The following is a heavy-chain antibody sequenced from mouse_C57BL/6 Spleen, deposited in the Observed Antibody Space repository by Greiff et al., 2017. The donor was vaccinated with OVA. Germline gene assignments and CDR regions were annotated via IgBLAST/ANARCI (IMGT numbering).Heavy chain of an antibody. CDR2: IYPGSCST. J-gene: IGHJ3*01. Sequence: VQLQQSGAELVKPGASVSMSCKASGYTFTSYWITWVKQRPGQGLAWIGDIYPGSCSTNYNEKFKSKATLTVDASSSTAYMQLSSLTSEDSAVYYCARLDPPYWGQGTLVTVSA. CDR3: ARLDPPY. CDR1: GYTFTSYW. V-gene: IGHV1-55*01.